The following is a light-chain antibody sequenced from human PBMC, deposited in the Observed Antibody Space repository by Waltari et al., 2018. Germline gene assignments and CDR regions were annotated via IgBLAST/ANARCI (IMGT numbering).Light chain of an antibody. Sequence: QSVLTQPPSVSGAPGQRVTIPCTGRSSNIGAGYDVHWYQQLPGTAPKLLIFVNGNRPSGVPDRFSGSKSGTSASLAITGLQPEDEADYYCQSYDSSLTGSVFGGGTKVTVL. CDR2: VNG. J-gene: IGLJ2*01. CDR1: SSNIGAGYD. V-gene: IGLV1-40*01. CDR3: QSYDSSLTGSV.